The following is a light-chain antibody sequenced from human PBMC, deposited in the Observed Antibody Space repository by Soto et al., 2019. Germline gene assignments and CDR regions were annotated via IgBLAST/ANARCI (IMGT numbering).Light chain of an antibody. Sequence: EIVMTQSPATLSVSPGERATLSCRASQSVSSDLAWYQHKPGQAPRLLIYGASTRATGIPARFSGSGSGTEFTLSISSLQSEDFAVYFCQQYNSWPPWTFGQGTKVEI. J-gene: IGKJ1*01. CDR3: QQYNSWPPWT. V-gene: IGKV3-15*01. CDR2: GAS. CDR1: QSVSSD.